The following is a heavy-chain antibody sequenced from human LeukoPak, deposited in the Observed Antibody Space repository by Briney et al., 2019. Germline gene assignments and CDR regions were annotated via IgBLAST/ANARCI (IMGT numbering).Heavy chain of an antibody. V-gene: IGHV4-39*01. CDR1: GGSISSSSYY. D-gene: IGHD6-19*01. CDR3: ARPRSGWYHVIFDY. CDR2: IYYSGTT. J-gene: IGHJ4*02. Sequence: SETLSLTCTVSGGSISSSSYYWGWIRQPPGKGLVWIGSIYYSGTTYYNPSLKSRVTISVDTSKNQFSLKLSSVTAADTAVYYCARPRSGWYHVIFDYWGQGTLVTVSS.